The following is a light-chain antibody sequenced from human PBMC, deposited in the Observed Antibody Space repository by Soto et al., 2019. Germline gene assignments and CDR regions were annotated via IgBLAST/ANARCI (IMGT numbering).Light chain of an antibody. V-gene: IGKV1-5*01. J-gene: IGKJ2*02. CDR1: QSISSW. Sequence: IEMTQSPSTLCASVGSRVTXXCRASQSISSWLAWYQQKPGKAPKLLIYDASILESEVPSRFSSDGSGTELTLTIHHLQPNHFAYYYCQQYYPSSWTLGEGSKLGIK. CDR2: DAS. CDR3: QQYYPSSWT.